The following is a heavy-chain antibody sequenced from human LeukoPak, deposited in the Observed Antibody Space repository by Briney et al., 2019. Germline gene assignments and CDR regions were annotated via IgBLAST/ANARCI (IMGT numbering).Heavy chain of an antibody. CDR2: INHSGST. V-gene: IGHV4-34*01. CDR1: GGSFSGYY. Sequence: SETLSLTCAVYGGSFSGYYWSWIRQPPGKGLEWIGEINHSGSTNYNPSHKSRVTISVDTSKNQFSLKLSSVTAADTAVYYCARGLDGGNSFDYWGQGTLVTVSS. J-gene: IGHJ4*02. D-gene: IGHD4-23*01. CDR3: ARGLDGGNSFDY.